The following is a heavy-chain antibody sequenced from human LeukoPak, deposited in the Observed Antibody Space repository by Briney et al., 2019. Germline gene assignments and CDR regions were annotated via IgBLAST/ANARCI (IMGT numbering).Heavy chain of an antibody. CDR3: PNDPRDHSYGWSWRYFDY. V-gene: IGHV3-30*02. D-gene: IGHD5-18*01. J-gene: IGHJ4*02. CDR1: GFIFSSYG. CDR2: IRDDGSSK. Sequence: PGGSLRLSCAASGFIFSSYGMHWVRQAPGKGLEWVSFIRDDGSSKYYADSVKGRFTISRDNAKNTLYLQMNSLRSEDTAVYYRPNDPRDHSYGWSWRYFDYWGQGTLVTVSS.